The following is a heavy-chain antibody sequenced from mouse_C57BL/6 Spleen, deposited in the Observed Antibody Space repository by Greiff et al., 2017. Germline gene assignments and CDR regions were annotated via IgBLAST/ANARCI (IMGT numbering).Heavy chain of an antibody. CDR2: INPNYGTT. Sequence: EVQLQQSGPELVKPGASVKISCKASGYSFTDYNMNWVKQSNGKSLEWIGVINPNYGTTSYNQKFKGKATLTVDQSSSTAYMQLNSLTSEDSAVYYCAREGSLGYVLYYYAMDYWGQGTSVTVSS. J-gene: IGHJ4*01. CDR3: AREGSLGYVLYYYAMDY. V-gene: IGHV1-39*01. D-gene: IGHD3-2*02. CDR1: GYSFTDYN.